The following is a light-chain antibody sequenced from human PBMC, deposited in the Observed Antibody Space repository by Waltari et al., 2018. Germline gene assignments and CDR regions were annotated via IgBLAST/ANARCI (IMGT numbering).Light chain of an antibody. V-gene: IGKV4-1*01. CDR2: WAS. CDR3: QQYYTTPLT. CDR1: RNVLYNSYNKNF. J-gene: IGKJ4*01. Sequence: DIVMTQSPDSLTVSLGVRATINCKSSRNVLYNSYNKNFLSWYQQKPGQPPKLLIYWASTRESGVPDRFSGSGSGTDFTLTISSLQAEDVAVYYCQQYYTTPLTFGGGTKVEIK.